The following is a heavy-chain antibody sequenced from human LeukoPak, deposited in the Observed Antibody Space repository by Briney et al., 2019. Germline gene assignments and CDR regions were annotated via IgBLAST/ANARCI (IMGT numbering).Heavy chain of an antibody. V-gene: IGHV3-53*01. J-gene: IGHJ4*02. CDR3: ARARMGDYGSGSYFLDY. D-gene: IGHD3-10*01. CDR1: GFTVSSNY. CDR2: IYSGGST. Sequence: GGSLRLSCAASGFTVSSNYMSWVRQAPGNGLEWVSVIYSGGSTYYADSVKGRFTISRDNSENTLYLQMNSLRAEDTAVYYCARARMGDYGSGSYFLDYWGQGTLVTVSS.